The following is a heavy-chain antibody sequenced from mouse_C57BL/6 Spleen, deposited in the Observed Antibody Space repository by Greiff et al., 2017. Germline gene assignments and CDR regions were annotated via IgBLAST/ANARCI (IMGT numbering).Heavy chain of an antibody. Sequence: VQLQQSGPELVKPGASVKIPCKASGYTFTDYNMDWVKQSHGKSLEWIGDINPNNGGTIYNQKFKGKATLTVDKSSSTAYMELRSLTSEDTAVYYCARSYGSERHWYFDVWGTGTTVTVSS. CDR2: INPNNGGT. CDR3: ARSYGSERHWYFDV. J-gene: IGHJ1*03. V-gene: IGHV1-18*01. D-gene: IGHD1-1*01. CDR1: GYTFTDYN.